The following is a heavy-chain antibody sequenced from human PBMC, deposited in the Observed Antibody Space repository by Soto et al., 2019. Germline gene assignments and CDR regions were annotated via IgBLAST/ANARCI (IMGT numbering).Heavy chain of an antibody. CDR3: AREPRYRAYYFDY. V-gene: IGHV4-34*01. CDR2: INHSGST. Sequence: SETLSLTCTVSGGSISSYYWSWIRQPPGKGLEWIGEINHSGSTNYNPSLKSRVTISVDTSKNQFSLKLSSVTAADTAVYYCAREPRYRAYYFDYWGQGTLVTVSS. CDR1: GGSISSYY. J-gene: IGHJ4*02. D-gene: IGHD1-26*01.